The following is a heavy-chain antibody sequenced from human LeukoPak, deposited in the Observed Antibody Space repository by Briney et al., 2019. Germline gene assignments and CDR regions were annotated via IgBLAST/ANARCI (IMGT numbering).Heavy chain of an antibody. D-gene: IGHD1-26*01. CDR3: ARGEVGATPAEYFQH. CDR2: IYHSGST. V-gene: IGHV4-30-2*01. CDR1: GGSISSGGYY. J-gene: IGHJ1*01. Sequence: SQTLSLTCTVSGGSISSGGYYWSWIRQPPGKGLEWIGYIYHSGSTYYNPSLKSRVTISVDRSKNQFSLKLSSVTAADTAVYYCARGEVGATPAEYFQHWGQGTLVTVSS.